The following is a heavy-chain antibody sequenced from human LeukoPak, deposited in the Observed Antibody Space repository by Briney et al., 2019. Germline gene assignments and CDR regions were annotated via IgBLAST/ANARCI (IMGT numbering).Heavy chain of an antibody. Sequence: PSETLSLTCAVSGGSISSGGYSWSWIRQPPGKGLEWIGYIYYSGSTYYNPSLKSRVTMSVDTSKNQFSLKLSSVTAADTAVYYCARSPLMDRTRGWFDPWGQGTLVTVSS. CDR2: IYYSGST. CDR3: ARSPLMDRTRGWFDP. J-gene: IGHJ5*02. D-gene: IGHD1-14*01. CDR1: GGSISSGGYS. V-gene: IGHV4-30-4*07.